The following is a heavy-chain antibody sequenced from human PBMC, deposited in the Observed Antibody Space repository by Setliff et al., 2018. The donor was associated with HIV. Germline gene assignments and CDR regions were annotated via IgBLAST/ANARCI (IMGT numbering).Heavy chain of an antibody. D-gene: IGHD5-12*01. Sequence: GASVKVSCKASGYTFTNYYIHWVRQSPGQGLEWMGWINPNNGDTEYEQKFQGRVTMTRVTSITTVYMEVTRLRSDDTAVYYCARVSRRAYSYAILDSWGQGTLVTVSS. J-gene: IGHJ4*02. V-gene: IGHV1-2*02. CDR2: INPNNGDT. CDR3: ARVSRRAYSYAILDS. CDR1: GYTFTNYY.